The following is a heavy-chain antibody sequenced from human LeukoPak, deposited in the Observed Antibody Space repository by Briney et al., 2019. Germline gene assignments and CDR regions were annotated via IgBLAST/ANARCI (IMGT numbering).Heavy chain of an antibody. CDR2: IYYSGST. CDR3: ARVGSYFGQVDY. Sequence: PSETLSLTCTVSGGSISNSSYYWGWIRQPPGKGLEWIGSIYYSGSTYYNPSLKSRVTISVDTSKNQFSLKLSSVTAADTAVYYCARVGSYFGQVDYWGQGTLVTVSS. CDR1: GGSISNSSYY. D-gene: IGHD1-26*01. V-gene: IGHV4-39*07. J-gene: IGHJ4*02.